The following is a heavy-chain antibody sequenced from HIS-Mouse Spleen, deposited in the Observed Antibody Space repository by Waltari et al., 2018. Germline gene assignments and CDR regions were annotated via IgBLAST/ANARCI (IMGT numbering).Heavy chain of an antibody. J-gene: IGHJ2*01. V-gene: IGHV4-39*07. CDR1: GRSISSSSYY. D-gene: IGHD6-13*01. Sequence: QLQLRESGPGLVKPSETLSLTCTVSGRSISSSSYYWAWIRQPPGKGLEWIGSIYYSGSTYYNPSLKSRVTISVDTSKNQFSLKLSSVTAADTAVYYCAREIPYSSSWYDWYFDLWGRGTLVTVSS. CDR3: AREIPYSSSWYDWYFDL. CDR2: IYYSGST.